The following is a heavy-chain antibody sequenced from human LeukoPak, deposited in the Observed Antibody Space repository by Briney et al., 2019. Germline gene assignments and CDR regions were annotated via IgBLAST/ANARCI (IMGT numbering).Heavy chain of an antibody. D-gene: IGHD2-8*01. CDR3: ALAPNSNWFDF. J-gene: IGHJ5*01. CDR1: GDSTSNFY. CDR2: IHYSGGS. V-gene: IGHV4-59*03. Sequence: SETLSLTCTVSGDSTSNFYWNWIRQSPGKGLEWIGNIHYSGGSVYNPSLQSRVTITIDKSRRQFFLKLNSVTAAETAVYFCALAPNSNWFDFWGPGTLVTVSS.